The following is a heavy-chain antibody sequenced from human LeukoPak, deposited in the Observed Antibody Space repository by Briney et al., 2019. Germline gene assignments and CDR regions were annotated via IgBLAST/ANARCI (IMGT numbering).Heavy chain of an antibody. CDR3: ARGQHRVAYSDDAFDI. Sequence: GSLRLSCAASGFTLYNFSMNLVRQAPGKGLGGGSYISSSGSTIYYADSVKGRFTISRDNAKNSLYLQMNTLRAEDTAVYYCARGQHRVAYSDDAFDIWGQGTMVTVSS. CDR1: GFTLYNFS. CDR2: ISSSGSTI. D-gene: IGHD2-15*01. J-gene: IGHJ3*02. V-gene: IGHV3-48*04.